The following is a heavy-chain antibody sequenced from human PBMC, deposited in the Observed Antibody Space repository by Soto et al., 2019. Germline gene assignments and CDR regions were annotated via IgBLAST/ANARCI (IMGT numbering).Heavy chain of an antibody. Sequence: GGSVRLSCAASGFTFSNYAMSWVRQAPGKGLEWVSAISGSGGTTYYADSVKGRFTISRDNSKNALYLQMYSLRAEDTAVYYCASARGYSYGYNYWGQGTLVTVSS. J-gene: IGHJ4*02. V-gene: IGHV3-23*01. CDR1: GFTFSNYA. D-gene: IGHD5-18*01. CDR3: ASARGYSYGYNY. CDR2: ISGSGGTT.